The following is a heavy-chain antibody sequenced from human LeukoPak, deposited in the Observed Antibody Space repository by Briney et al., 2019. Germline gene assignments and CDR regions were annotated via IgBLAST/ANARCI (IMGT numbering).Heavy chain of an antibody. Sequence: GASVKVSCKASGYTFTSYGISWVRQAPGQGLEWMGWISAYNGNTNYAQKLQGRVTMATDTSTSTAYMELRSLRSDDTAVYYFARDLTFRGFNYDSSGFYPYWGQGTLVTVSS. D-gene: IGHD3-22*01. CDR2: ISAYNGNT. J-gene: IGHJ1*01. CDR1: GYTFTSYG. V-gene: IGHV1-18*01. CDR3: ARDLTFRGFNYDSSGFYPY.